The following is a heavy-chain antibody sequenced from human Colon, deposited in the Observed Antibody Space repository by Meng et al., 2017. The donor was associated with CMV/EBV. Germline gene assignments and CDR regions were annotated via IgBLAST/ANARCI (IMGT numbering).Heavy chain of an antibody. CDR1: GYTFTNYW. Sequence: KVSCKGSGYTFTNYWIAWVRQMPGKALEYMGIIYPGDSDIRYRPSFQGQVTMSVDKSINTAYLQWSSLKASDTAMYYCARQYCSATSCYQDTFDIWGQGTMVTVSS. D-gene: IGHD2-2*01. J-gene: IGHJ3*02. V-gene: IGHV5-51*01. CDR2: IYPGDSDI. CDR3: ARQYCSATSCYQDTFDI.